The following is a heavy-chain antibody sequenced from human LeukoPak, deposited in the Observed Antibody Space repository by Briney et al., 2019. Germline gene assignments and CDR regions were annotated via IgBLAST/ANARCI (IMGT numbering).Heavy chain of an antibody. J-gene: IGHJ4*02. CDR2: IYSSGST. V-gene: IGHV4-59*01. Sequence: SETLSLTCTVSGGSISSYYWSWIRQPPGKGLEWIGYIYSSGSTNYNPSLKSRVTISVDTSKNQFSLKLSSVTAADTAVYYCARVVEMATAYFSDYWGQGTLVTVSS. D-gene: IGHD5-24*01. CDR3: ARVVEMATAYFSDY. CDR1: GGSISSYY.